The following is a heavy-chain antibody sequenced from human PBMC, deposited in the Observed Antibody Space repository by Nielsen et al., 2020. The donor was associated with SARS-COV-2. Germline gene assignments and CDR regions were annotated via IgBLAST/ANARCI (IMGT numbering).Heavy chain of an antibody. V-gene: IGHV3-30*04. J-gene: IGHJ6*03. D-gene: IGHD5-24*01. CDR2: ISSDGRNE. CDR1: GFTFSSYA. CDR3: AKGGVRGDGFYLHMDV. Sequence: GESLKISCAASGFTFSSYAMHWVRQAPGKGLEWVAVISSDGRNELYADSVRGRFSISRDNSKNTIFLQVDSLRSDDSAVYYCAKGGVRGDGFYLHMDVWGKGTTVTVSS.